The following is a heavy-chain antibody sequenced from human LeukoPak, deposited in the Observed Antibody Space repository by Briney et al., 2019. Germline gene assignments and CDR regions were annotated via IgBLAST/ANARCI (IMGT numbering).Heavy chain of an antibody. J-gene: IGHJ4*02. CDR1: GFTFSRYW. V-gene: IGHV3-7*01. D-gene: IGHD3-10*01. Sequence: GGSLRLSCAASGFTFSRYWMSWVRQAPGKGLEWLANIKEDGSEKYYVDSVKGRFTISRDNAKNSLYLQMNSLRAEDTSVYYCAPGSREWWGQGTLVTVSS. CDR2: IKEDGSEK. CDR3: APGSREW.